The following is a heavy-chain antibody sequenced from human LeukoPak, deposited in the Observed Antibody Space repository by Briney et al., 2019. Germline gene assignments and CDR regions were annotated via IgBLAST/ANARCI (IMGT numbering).Heavy chain of an antibody. CDR2: ISYDGNNK. CDR1: GFTFSSCG. Sequence: GRSLRLSCAASGFTFSSCGMHWVRQAPGKGLEWVAVISYDGNNKYYADSVKGRFTISRDNSKNTLYLQMNSLRGEDTAVYYCARGSGVQVWSSLDYWGQGTLVTVSS. D-gene: IGHD5-18*01. CDR3: ARGSGVQVWSSLDY. V-gene: IGHV3-30*03. J-gene: IGHJ4*02.